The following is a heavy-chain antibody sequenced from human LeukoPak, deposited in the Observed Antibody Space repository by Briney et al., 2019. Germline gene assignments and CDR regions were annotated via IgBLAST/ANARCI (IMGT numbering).Heavy chain of an antibody. Sequence: SVKVSCKASGGTFSSYAISWVRQAPGQGLEWMGRIIPILGIANYAQKFQGRVTITADKSTSTAYMELSSLRSEDTAVYYCARDGVGATRGPLDYWGQGTLVTVSS. V-gene: IGHV1-69*04. CDR1: GGTFSSYA. CDR2: IIPILGIA. J-gene: IGHJ4*02. D-gene: IGHD1-26*01. CDR3: ARDGVGATRGPLDY.